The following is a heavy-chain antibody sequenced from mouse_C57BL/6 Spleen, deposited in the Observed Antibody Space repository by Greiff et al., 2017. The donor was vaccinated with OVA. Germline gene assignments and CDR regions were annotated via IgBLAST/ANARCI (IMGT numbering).Heavy chain of an antibody. D-gene: IGHD1-1*01. J-gene: IGHJ3*01. V-gene: IGHV1-64*01. CDR1: GYTFTSYW. CDR3: ARYYYGSSLGVAY. Sequence: ASVKLSCKASGYTFTSYWMHWVKQRPGQGLEWIGMIHPNSGSTNYNEKFKSKATLTVDKSSSTAYMQLSSLTSEDSAVYYCARYYYGSSLGVAYWGQGTLVTVSA. CDR2: IHPNSGST.